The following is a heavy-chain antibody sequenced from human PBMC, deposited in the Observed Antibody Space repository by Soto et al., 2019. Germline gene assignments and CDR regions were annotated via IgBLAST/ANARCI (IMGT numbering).Heavy chain of an antibody. Sequence: ASVKVSCKASGYTFTGYYMHWVRQAPGQGLEWMGWINPNSGGANYAQKFQGRATMTRDTSISTAYMELSRLRSDDTAVYYCARDITGPVAAAYGMDVWGQGTTVTVSS. V-gene: IGHV1-2*02. J-gene: IGHJ6*02. D-gene: IGHD2-15*01. CDR1: GYTFTGYY. CDR2: INPNSGGA. CDR3: ARDITGPVAAAYGMDV.